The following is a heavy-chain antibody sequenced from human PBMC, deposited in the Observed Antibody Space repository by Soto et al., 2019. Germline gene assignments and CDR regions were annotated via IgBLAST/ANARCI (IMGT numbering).Heavy chain of an antibody. Sequence: EVPLVESGGAVVQPGESLRLSCAASGFSFSSYYMHWVRQVPGKGLVWVSRIHSDGSTATYADSVRGRFAISRDNTKNTLYLEMNSIRAEDTAVYFCATTYGSTTHFLNWGQGTLVTVST. V-gene: IGHV3-74*01. CDR1: GFSFSSYY. J-gene: IGHJ4*02. CDR2: IHSDGSTA. CDR3: ATTYGSTTHFLN. D-gene: IGHD4-17*01.